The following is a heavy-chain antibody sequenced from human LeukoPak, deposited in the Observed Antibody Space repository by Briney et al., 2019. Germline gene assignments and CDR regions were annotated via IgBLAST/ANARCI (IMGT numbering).Heavy chain of an antibody. CDR1: GYTFTSYA. V-gene: IGHV1-3*01. CDR2: INAGNGNT. J-gene: IGHJ3*02. Sequence: ASVKVSRKASGYTFTSYAMHWVRQAPGQRLEWMGWINAGNGNTKYSQKFQGRVTITRDTSASTAYMELSSLRSEDTAVYYCASSSGYDWDAFDIWGQGTMVTVSS. CDR3: ASSSGYDWDAFDI. D-gene: IGHD5-12*01.